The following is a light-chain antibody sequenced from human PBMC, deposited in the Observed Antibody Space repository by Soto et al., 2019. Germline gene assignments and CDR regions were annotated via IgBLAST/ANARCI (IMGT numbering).Light chain of an antibody. V-gene: IGLV1-44*01. J-gene: IGLJ2*01. Sequence: QSVLTQTPSASGTPGQRVTISCSGSSSNIGSYTVNWYHHLPGTAPKLLIYSDTQRPSGVPDRFSGSKSGTSASLAISGLQAEDEADYYCAAWDDSLNGVVFGGGTKLTVL. CDR1: SSNIGSYT. CDR2: SDT. CDR3: AAWDDSLNGVV.